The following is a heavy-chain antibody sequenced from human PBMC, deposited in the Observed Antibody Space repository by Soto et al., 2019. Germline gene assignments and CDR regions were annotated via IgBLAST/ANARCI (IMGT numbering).Heavy chain of an antibody. Sequence: ASVKVSCKASGYTFTGYYMHWVRQAPGQGLEWMGWINPNSGCTNYAQKFQGRVTMTRDTSISTAYMELSRLRSDDTAVYYCARDLQLRRIDYWGQGTLVTVSS. J-gene: IGHJ4*02. CDR2: INPNSGCT. V-gene: IGHV1-2*02. CDR1: GYTFTGYY. CDR3: ARDLQLRRIDY. D-gene: IGHD1-26*01.